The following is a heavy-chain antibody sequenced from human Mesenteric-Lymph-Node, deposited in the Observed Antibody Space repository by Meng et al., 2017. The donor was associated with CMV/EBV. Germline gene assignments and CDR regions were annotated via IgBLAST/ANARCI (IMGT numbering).Heavy chain of an antibody. CDR2: IKQDGSEK. J-gene: IGHJ4*02. CDR3: ARDPRVKSYVVVPAASDY. Sequence: GESLKISCVASGFTFNTYWMSWARQAPGKGLEWVANIKQDGSEKYYVGSVKGRFTISRDNAKNSLYLQMNSLRAEDTAVYYCARDPRVKSYVVVPAASDYWGQGTMVTVSS. D-gene: IGHD2-2*01. V-gene: IGHV3-7*01. CDR1: GFTFNTYW.